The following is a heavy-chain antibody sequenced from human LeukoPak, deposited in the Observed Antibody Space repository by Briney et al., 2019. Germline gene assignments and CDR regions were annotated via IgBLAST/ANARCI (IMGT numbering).Heavy chain of an antibody. CDR1: GYNFTPYW. V-gene: IGHV5-51*01. Sequence: GESLKISCQSSGYNFTPYWIVWVRQMPGKGLEWMGITFAGYSYTIYSPSFQGQVTISVDKSISTAYLQWSSLKASDTAMYYCARLRYYWEGGFDPWGQGTLVTVSS. CDR2: TFAGYSYT. J-gene: IGHJ5*02. D-gene: IGHD1-20*01. CDR3: ARLRYYWEGGFDP.